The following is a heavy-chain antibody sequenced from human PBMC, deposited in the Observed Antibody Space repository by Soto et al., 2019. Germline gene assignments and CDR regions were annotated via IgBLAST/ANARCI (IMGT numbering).Heavy chain of an antibody. CDR2: IRSKANSYAT. D-gene: IGHD6-19*01. Sequence: GGSLRLSCAASGFTFSGSAMHWVRQASGKGLEWVGRIRSKANSYATAYAASVKGRFTISRDDSKNTAYLQMNSLKTEDTAVYYCTRHGWTERADDAFDIWGQGTMVTVS. J-gene: IGHJ3*02. V-gene: IGHV3-73*01. CDR1: GFTFSGSA. CDR3: TRHGWTERADDAFDI.